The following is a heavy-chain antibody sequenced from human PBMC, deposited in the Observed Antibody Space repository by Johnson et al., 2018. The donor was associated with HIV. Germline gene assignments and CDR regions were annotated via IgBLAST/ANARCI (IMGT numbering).Heavy chain of an antibody. J-gene: IGHJ3*02. Sequence: QVQLVESGGGVVQPGGSLRLSCAASGFTFSDYYMSWIRQTPGTGLEWLSYISSSGSSIYSAASVKGRFTISRDNARNSLYLQMNSLRAEDTAVYYCARECSSTRWTYGFDIWGQGTIVTVSS. CDR3: ARECSSTRWTYGFDI. CDR1: GFTFSDYY. CDR2: ISSSGSSI. D-gene: IGHD6-13*01. V-gene: IGHV3-11*04.